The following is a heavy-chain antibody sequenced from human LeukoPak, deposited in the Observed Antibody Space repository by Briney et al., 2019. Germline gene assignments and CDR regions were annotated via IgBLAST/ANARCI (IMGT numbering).Heavy chain of an antibody. CDR2: INPNSGGT. V-gene: IGHV1-2*06. J-gene: IGHJ6*02. CDR1: GYTFTGYY. Sequence: ASVKVSCKASGYTFTGYYMHWVRQAPGQGLEWMGRINPNSGGTNYAQKIQGRVTMTRDTSISTAYMELSRLRSDDTAVYYCARGAQERRGMDVWGQGTTVTVSS. CDR3: ARGAQERRGMDV.